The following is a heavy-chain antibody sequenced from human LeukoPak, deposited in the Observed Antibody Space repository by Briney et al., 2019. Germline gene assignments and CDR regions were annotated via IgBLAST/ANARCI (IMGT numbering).Heavy chain of an antibody. Sequence: SETLSLTCAVYGGSFSGYYWSWIRQPPGKGLEWIGETNHSGSTNYNPSLKSRVTISVDTSKNQFSLRLSSVTAADTAVYYCARGPPSMVRGVRPDYWGQGTLVTVSS. D-gene: IGHD3-10*01. V-gene: IGHV4-34*01. CDR1: GGSFSGYY. CDR3: ARGPPSMVRGVRPDY. CDR2: TNHSGST. J-gene: IGHJ4*02.